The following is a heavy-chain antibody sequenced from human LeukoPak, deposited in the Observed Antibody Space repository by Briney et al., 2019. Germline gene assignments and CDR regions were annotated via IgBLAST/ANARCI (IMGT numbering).Heavy chain of an antibody. Sequence: SETLSLTCTVSGGSISSSSYYWGWIRQPPGKGLEWIGSIYYSGSTYYNPSLKSRVTISVDTSKNQFSLKLSSVTAADTAVYYCARVGYSGYDEFDYWGQGTLVTVSS. CDR1: GGSISSSSYY. CDR3: ARVGYSGYDEFDY. V-gene: IGHV4-39*07. J-gene: IGHJ4*02. D-gene: IGHD5-12*01. CDR2: IYYSGST.